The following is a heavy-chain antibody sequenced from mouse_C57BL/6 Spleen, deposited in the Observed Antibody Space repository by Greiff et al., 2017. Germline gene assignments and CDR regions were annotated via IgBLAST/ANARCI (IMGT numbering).Heavy chain of an antibody. V-gene: IGHV5-9-1*02. CDR2: ISRGGDYI. J-gene: IGHJ1*03. D-gene: IGHD2-1*01. CDR1: GFTFSSYA. CDR3: TRDVYYGNAWGYFDV. Sequence: EVHLVESGAGLVKPGGSLKLSCAASGFTFSSYAMSWVRQTPEKRLEWVAYISRGGDYIYYADTVKGRFTISRDHARNTQYLQMSSLKSEDTAMYYCTRDVYYGNAWGYFDVWGTGTTVTVAS.